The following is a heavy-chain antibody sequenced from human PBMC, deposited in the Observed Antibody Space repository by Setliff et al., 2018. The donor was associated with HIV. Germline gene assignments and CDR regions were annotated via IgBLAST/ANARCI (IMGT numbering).Heavy chain of an antibody. CDR1: GGSVSTSSYS. CDR3: GRVAGYCAPSRCYGYNAFDI. CDR2: IYHTGKT. V-gene: IGHV4-39*01. D-gene: IGHD2-15*01. Sequence: SETLSLTCTVSGGSVSTSSYSWGWIRQPPEKGLEGIGTIYHTGKTYYNSSLNSRVTIAVDTSKDQFSLNLSTVTAADTAVYYCGRVAGYCAPSRCYGYNAFDIWGPGTMVTVSS. J-gene: IGHJ3*02.